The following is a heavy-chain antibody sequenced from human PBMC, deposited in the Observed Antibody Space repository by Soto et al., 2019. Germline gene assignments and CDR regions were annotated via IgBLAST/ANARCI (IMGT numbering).Heavy chain of an antibody. Sequence: SETLSLTCAVYGGSFSGYYWSWIRQPPGKGLEWIGEINHSGSTNYNPSLKSRVTISVDTSKNQFSLKLSSVTAADTAVYYCASITMVRGDIRQYYYYYGMDVWGQGTTVTVYS. CDR3: ASITMVRGDIRQYYYYYGMDV. J-gene: IGHJ6*02. D-gene: IGHD3-10*01. V-gene: IGHV4-34*01. CDR2: INHSGST. CDR1: GGSFSGYY.